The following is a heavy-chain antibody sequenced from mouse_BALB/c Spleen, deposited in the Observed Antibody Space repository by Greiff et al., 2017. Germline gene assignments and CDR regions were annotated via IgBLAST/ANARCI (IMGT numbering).Heavy chain of an antibody. J-gene: IGHJ3*01. V-gene: IGHV5-9*03. D-gene: IGHD2-4*01. Sequence: EVKLVESGGGLVKPRGSLKLSCAASGFTFSSYTMSWVRQTPEKRLEWVATISSGGGNTYYPDSVKGRFTISRDNAKNNLYLQMSSLRSEDTALYYCARFDYEGFAYWGQGTLVTVSA. CDR2: ISSGGGNT. CDR3: ARFDYEGFAY. CDR1: GFTFSSYT.